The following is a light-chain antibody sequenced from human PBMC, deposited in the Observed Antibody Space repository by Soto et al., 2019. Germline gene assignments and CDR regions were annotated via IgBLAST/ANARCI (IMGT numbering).Light chain of an antibody. CDR2: DVT. CDR3: SSFTTCSTYV. J-gene: IGLJ1*01. V-gene: IGLV2-18*02. Sequence: QSALTQPPSVSGSPGQSVAISCSGSSSDVGSNNRVSWYQQSPGTAPKLMIYDVTNRPSGVPDRFSGSKSGNTASLTISGLQAEDEADYYCSSFTTCSTYVFGTGTKLTVL. CDR1: SSDVGSNNR.